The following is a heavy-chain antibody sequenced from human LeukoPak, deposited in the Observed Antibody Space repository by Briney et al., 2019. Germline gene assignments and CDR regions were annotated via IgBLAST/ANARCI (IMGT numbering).Heavy chain of an antibody. CDR2: ISFDGNNE. V-gene: IGHV3-30-3*01. J-gene: IGHJ4*02. CDR3: ANIIRKYTSGYYYFDY. CDR1: EFTFSSYA. Sequence: GGCLRLSCAASEFTFSSYAMHWVRQAPGKGLEWVAAISFDGNNEYYADSVKGRFTISRDNSKNTLYLQMNSLRAEDTAVYYCANIIRKYTSGYYYFDYWGQGTLVTVSS. D-gene: IGHD6-25*01.